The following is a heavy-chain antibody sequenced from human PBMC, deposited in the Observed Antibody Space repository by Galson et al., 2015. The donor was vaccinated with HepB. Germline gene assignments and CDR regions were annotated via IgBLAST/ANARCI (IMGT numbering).Heavy chain of an antibody. CDR3: ARDVGRNLFDP. V-gene: IGHV1-46*03. CDR1: GYTFTSYY. Sequence: SVKVSCKASGYTFTSYYMHWVRQAPGQGLEWMGIVNPSGGSTSYAQKFQGRVTMSRDTSTSTVYMELSSLRSEDTAVYYCARDVGRNLFDPWGQGTLVTISS. CDR2: VNPSGGST. J-gene: IGHJ5*02.